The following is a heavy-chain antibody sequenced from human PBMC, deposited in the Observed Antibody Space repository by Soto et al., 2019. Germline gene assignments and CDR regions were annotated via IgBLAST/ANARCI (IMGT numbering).Heavy chain of an antibody. D-gene: IGHD6-13*01. V-gene: IGHV1-18*04. Sequence: ASVKVSFKASGYTFTSYGISWLRQAPGQGLEWMGWISAYNGNTNYAQKLQGRVTMTTDTSTSTAYMELRSLRSDDTAVYYCARIDPLGYSSSWAQDYWGQGTLVTVSS. CDR1: GYTFTSYG. CDR2: ISAYNGNT. J-gene: IGHJ4*02. CDR3: ARIDPLGYSSSWAQDY.